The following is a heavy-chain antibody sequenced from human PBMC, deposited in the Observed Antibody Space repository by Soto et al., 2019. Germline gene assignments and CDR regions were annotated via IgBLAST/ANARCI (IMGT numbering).Heavy chain of an antibody. CDR2: INHSGST. J-gene: IGHJ5*02. CDR1: GGSFSGYY. D-gene: IGHD6-6*01. Sequence: QVQLQQWGAGLLKPSETLSLTCAVYGGSFSGYYWSWIRQPPGKGLEWIGEINHSGSTNYNPSPKSRVTISVDTSKNQFSLKLSSVTAADTAVYYCARGRGIAARYTWFDPWGQGTLVTVSS. V-gene: IGHV4-34*01. CDR3: ARGRGIAARYTWFDP.